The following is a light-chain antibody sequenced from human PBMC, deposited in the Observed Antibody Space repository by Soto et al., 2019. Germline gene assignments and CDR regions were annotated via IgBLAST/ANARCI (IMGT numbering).Light chain of an antibody. J-gene: IGKJ1*01. V-gene: IGKV3-11*01. CDR2: DAS. CDR1: QNVYRY. Sequence: EIVLPQSPDTLSVSPGERAALSCRASQNVYRYLAWYQKKPGQAPRLLISDASNRATGIPARFSGSGSGTDFTLTISRLEPEDFAVYYCHRYSSSTKTFGQGTKVDIK. CDR3: HRYSSSTKT.